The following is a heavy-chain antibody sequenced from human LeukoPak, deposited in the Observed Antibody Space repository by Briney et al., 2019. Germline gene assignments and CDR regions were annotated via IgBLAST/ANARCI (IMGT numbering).Heavy chain of an antibody. CDR3: ARLVGTFGGVHDVFDI. CDR2: INHSGST. J-gene: IGHJ3*02. CDR1: GVSFSGYY. Sequence: SETLSLTCAVYGVSFSGYYWSWIRQPPGKGLEWMGEINHSGSTNYNPSLKSRVTISVDTSKNQFSLKLSSVTAADTAVYYCARLVGTFGGVHDVFDIWGQGTVVTVSS. V-gene: IGHV4-34*01. D-gene: IGHD3-16*01.